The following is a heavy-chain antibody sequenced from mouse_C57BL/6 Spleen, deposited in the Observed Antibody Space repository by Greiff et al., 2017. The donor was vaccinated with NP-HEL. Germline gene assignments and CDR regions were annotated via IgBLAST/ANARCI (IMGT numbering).Heavy chain of an antibody. Sequence: EVKLVESGAELVKPGASVKLSCTASGFNIKDYYMHWVKQRTEQGLEWIGRIDPEDGETKYAPKFQGKATITADTSSNTAYLQLSSLTSEDTAVHYCARRSSYPYYFDYWGQGTTLTVSS. CDR2: IDPEDGET. CDR3: ARRSSYPYYFDY. CDR1: GFNIKDYY. J-gene: IGHJ2*01. V-gene: IGHV14-2*01. D-gene: IGHD1-1*01.